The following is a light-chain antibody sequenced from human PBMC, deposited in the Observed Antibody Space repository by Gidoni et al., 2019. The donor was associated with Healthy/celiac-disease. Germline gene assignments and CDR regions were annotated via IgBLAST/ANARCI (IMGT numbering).Light chain of an antibody. J-gene: IGKJ1*01. Sequence: DIQMTQSPSSLSASVGDRVTITCRASQSISSYLNWYHQKPGKAPKLLIYAASSLQSGVPSSFSGRGSVTYFTLTISSLQPEDFATYYCQQIYSTPLFGQGTKVEIK. CDR1: QSISSY. V-gene: IGKV1-39*01. CDR2: AAS. CDR3: QQIYSTPL.